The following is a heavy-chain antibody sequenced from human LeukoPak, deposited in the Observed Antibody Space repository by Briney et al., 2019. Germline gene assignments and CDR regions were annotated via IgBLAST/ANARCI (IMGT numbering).Heavy chain of an antibody. CDR1: GYSISSGYY. J-gene: IGHJ4*02. CDR2: INHSGST. Sequence: SETLSLTCTVSGYSISSGYYWGWIRQPPGKGLEWIGEINHSGSTNYNPSLKSRVTISVDTSKNQFSLKVTSVTAADTAVYYCARRDDYSSSLDYWGQGTLVTVSA. V-gene: IGHV4-38-2*02. CDR3: ARRDDYSSSLDY. D-gene: IGHD6-6*01.